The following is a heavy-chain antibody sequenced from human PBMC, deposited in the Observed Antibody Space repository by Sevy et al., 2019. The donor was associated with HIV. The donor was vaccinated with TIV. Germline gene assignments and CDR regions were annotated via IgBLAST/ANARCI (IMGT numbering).Heavy chain of an antibody. CDR3: ARDCSSTSCLWGLDV. CDR1: GFTFRSYW. J-gene: IGHJ6*02. CDR2: IKKDGSER. Sequence: GGSLRLSCAASGFTFRSYWMSWVRQAPGKGLEWVANIKKDGSERYDVDSVKGRFTISRDNAKNSLYLQMNSLRAEDTAVYYCARDCSSTSCLWGLDVWGQGTTVTVSS. D-gene: IGHD2-2*01. V-gene: IGHV3-7*03.